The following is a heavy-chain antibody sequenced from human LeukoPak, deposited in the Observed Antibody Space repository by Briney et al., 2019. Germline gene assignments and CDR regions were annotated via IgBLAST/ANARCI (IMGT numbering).Heavy chain of an antibody. CDR2: IYYSGST. CDR3: ARRPLEPAHFDY. J-gene: IGHJ4*02. V-gene: IGHV4-39*01. CDR1: GVSISSSSYY. Sequence: PSETLSLTCTVSGVSISSSSYYWGWIRQPPGKGLEWIGSIYYSGSTYYNPSLKSRVTIPVDTSKNQFSLKLSSVTAADTAVYYCARRPLEPAHFDYWGQGTLVTVSS.